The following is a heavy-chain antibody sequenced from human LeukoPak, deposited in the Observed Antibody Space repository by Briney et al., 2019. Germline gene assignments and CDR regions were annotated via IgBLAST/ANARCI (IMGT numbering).Heavy chain of an antibody. J-gene: IGHJ4*02. CDR3: ARASITMVRGELVYYFDF. V-gene: IGHV3-53*01. CDR2: IYSGGAT. D-gene: IGHD3-10*01. CDR1: GFTVSSNY. Sequence: GGSLRLSCAASGFTVSSNYMSWVRQAPGKGLEWVSVIYSGGATYYADSVKGRFTISRDNAKNSLYLQMNSLRAEDTAVYYCARASITMVRGELVYYFDFWGQGTLVTVSS.